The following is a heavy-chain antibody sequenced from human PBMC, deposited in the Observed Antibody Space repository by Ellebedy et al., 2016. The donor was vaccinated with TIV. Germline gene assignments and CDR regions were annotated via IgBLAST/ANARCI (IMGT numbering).Heavy chain of an antibody. J-gene: IGHJ4*02. Sequence: ASVKVSXKASGYTFTGYYMHWVRQAPGQGLEWMGWINPNSGGTNYAQKFQGRVTMTRDTSISTAYMELSRLRSDDTAVYYCARVRAATTTVPDYWGQGTLVTVSS. CDR1: GYTFTGYY. CDR3: ARVRAATTTVPDY. D-gene: IGHD1-26*01. CDR2: INPNSGGT. V-gene: IGHV1-2*02.